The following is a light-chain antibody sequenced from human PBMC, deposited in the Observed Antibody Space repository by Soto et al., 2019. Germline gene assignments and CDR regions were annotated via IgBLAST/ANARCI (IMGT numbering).Light chain of an antibody. CDR3: QRYNNWPLT. V-gene: IGKV3-11*01. CDR2: AAS. Sequence: EIVLTQSPATLSLSPGERATLSCRASQSVSSYLAWYQQKPGQAPRLVIYAASNRATGIPARFSGSGSGTEFTLTVNSLQSEDFAVYYCQRYNNWPLTFGGGTKVDIK. J-gene: IGKJ4*01. CDR1: QSVSSY.